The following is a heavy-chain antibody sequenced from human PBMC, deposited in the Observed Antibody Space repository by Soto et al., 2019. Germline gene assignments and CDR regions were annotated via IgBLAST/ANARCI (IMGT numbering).Heavy chain of an antibody. CDR1: GGSVTSDEDY. V-gene: IGHV4-30-4*01. CDR2: ISNSGST. Sequence: SETLSLTCTVSGGSVTSDEDYWTWIRQSPGKGLEWIGYISNSGSTGYNPSLKTRLSMSVDRSKNQFTLRLTSVTAADTAVYFCATESGSTYGYFDHWGQGNLVTVSS. D-gene: IGHD5-18*01. J-gene: IGHJ4*02. CDR3: ATESGSTYGYFDH.